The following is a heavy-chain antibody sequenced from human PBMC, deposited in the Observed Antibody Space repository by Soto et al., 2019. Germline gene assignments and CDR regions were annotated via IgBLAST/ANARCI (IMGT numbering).Heavy chain of an antibody. CDR1: GGSINSGAHY. CDR3: ARVESASWLDY. J-gene: IGHJ4*02. V-gene: IGHV4-31*03. D-gene: IGHD2-2*01. Sequence: SETLSLTCTISGGSINSGAHYLSWLRQHPGKGQEWIGYIYYSGDTQYNPSLKSRVTISLDTSKNQFSLKLNSVTAADTAVYYCARVESASWLDYSGLGSLVPVSS. CDR2: IYYSGDT.